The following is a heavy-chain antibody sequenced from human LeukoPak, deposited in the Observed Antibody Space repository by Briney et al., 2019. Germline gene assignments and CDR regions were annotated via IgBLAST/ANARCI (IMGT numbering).Heavy chain of an antibody. J-gene: IGHJ4*02. CDR1: GGTFSSYA. CDR3: ARYCSGGSCYSDY. D-gene: IGHD2-15*01. V-gene: IGHV1-18*01. Sequence: ASVKVSCKASGGTFSSYAISWVRQAPGQGLEWMGWISAYNGNTNYAQKLQGRVTMTTDTSTSTAYMELRSLRSDDTAVYYCARYCSGGSCYSDYWGQGTLVTVSS. CDR2: ISAYNGNT.